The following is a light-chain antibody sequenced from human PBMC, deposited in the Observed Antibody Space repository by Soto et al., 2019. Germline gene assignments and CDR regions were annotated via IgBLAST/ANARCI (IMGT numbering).Light chain of an antibody. Sequence: DIQMTQSPSTLSASVGYKFTMTCRASQSISSWLAWYQQKPGKAPKLLIYKASTLKSGVPSRFSGSGSGTEFTLTISSLQSEDFAVYNCQQYNKWPRTFGQGTKVDIK. CDR1: QSISSW. CDR2: KAS. V-gene: IGKV1-5*03. CDR3: QQYNKWPRT. J-gene: IGKJ2*01.